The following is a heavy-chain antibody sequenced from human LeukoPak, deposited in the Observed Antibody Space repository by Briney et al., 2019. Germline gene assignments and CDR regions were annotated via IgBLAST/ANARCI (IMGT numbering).Heavy chain of an antibody. CDR2: INHSGST. Sequence: SETLSLTCAVYGGSSSGYYWSWIRQPPGKGLEWIGEINHSGSTNYNPSLKSRVTISVDTSKNQFSLKLSSVTAADTAVYYCARDRYCSGGSCYTFDYWGQGTLVTVSS. J-gene: IGHJ4*02. CDR3: ARDRYCSGGSCYTFDY. D-gene: IGHD2-15*01. V-gene: IGHV4-34*01. CDR1: GGSSSGYY.